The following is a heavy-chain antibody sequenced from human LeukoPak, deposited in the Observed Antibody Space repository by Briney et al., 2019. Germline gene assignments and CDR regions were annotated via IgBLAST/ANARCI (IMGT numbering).Heavy chain of an antibody. V-gene: IGHV1-18*01. D-gene: IGHD3-10*01. CDR3: ARDAAVRYYYYYYYMDV. Sequence: ASVKVSCKASGYTFTSYGISWVRQAPGQGLEWMGWISAYNGNTNYAQKLQGRVTMTTDTSTSTAYMELRSLRSDDTAVHYCARDAAVRYYYYYYYMDVWGKGTTVTVSS. CDR2: ISAYNGNT. J-gene: IGHJ6*03. CDR1: GYTFTSYG.